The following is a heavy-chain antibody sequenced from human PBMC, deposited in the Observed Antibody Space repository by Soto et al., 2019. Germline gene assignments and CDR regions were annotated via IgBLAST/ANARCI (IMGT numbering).Heavy chain of an antibody. Sequence: QVQLVESGGGVVQPGRSLRLSCAASGFSISRSAMHWVRQAPGKGLEWVAVIAYDGSNRWYADSAKGRFTISRDNSKNSVYLEMSSPRGADTAVYYCARDLQAGTDNVNWFAPWGQGTLVTVSS. CDR1: GFSISRSA. CDR2: IAYDGSNR. V-gene: IGHV3-30*04. CDR3: ARDLQAGTDNVNWFAP. J-gene: IGHJ5*02. D-gene: IGHD1-1*01.